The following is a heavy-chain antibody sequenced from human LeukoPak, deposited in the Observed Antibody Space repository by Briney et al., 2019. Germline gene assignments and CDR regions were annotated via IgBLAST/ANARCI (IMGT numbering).Heavy chain of an antibody. J-gene: IGHJ4*02. Sequence: ASVKVSCKASGYTFTGYYMHWVRQAPGQGLEWMGWINPNSGGTNYAQKFQGRVTMTGDTSISTAYMELSRLRSDDTAVYYCARAGPPGTTPGDYWGQGTLVTASS. D-gene: IGHD1-1*01. CDR2: INPNSGGT. CDR3: ARAGPPGTTPGDY. V-gene: IGHV1-2*02. CDR1: GYTFTGYY.